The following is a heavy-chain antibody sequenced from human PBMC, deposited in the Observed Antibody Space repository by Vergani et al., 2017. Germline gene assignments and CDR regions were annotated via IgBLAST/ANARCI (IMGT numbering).Heavy chain of an antibody. J-gene: IGHJ5*02. CDR1: GCSMSGYY. V-gene: IGHV4-59*01. CDR2: MYHSGST. Sequence: QVRLQESGPGLVKPSETLSLTCSVSGCSMSGYYWSWNRQPPGKELEWIGYMYHSGSTNYNPSLETRVTISGDTSKNQFSLTLTSVTAADTAVYYCSSDTHSGQRADRWGQGILVTVTS. D-gene: IGHD6-19*01. CDR3: SSDTHSGQRADR.